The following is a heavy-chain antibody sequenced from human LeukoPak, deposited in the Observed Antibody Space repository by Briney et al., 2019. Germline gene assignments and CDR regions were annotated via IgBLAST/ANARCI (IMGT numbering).Heavy chain of an antibody. CDR3: ARERGASGWYGWFDP. CDR1: GFTFSSYG. Sequence: PGGSLRLSCAASGFTFSSYGMHWVRQAPGKGLEWVAVIWYDGSNKYYADSVKGRFTISRDNSKNTLYLQMNSLRAEDTAVYYCARERGASGWYGWFDPWGQGTLVTVSS. CDR2: IWYDGSNK. D-gene: IGHD6-19*01. J-gene: IGHJ5*02. V-gene: IGHV3-33*01.